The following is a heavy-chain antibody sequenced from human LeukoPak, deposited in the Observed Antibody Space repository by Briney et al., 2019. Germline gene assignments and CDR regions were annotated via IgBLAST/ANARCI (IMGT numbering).Heavy chain of an antibody. J-gene: IGHJ6*02. CDR2: IYYSGST. CDR3: ARFPYYYGMGV. CDR1: GGSISSSSYY. V-gene: IGHV4-39*01. Sequence: PSETLSLTCTVSGGSISSSSYYWGWIRQPPGKGLEWIGSIYYSGSTYYNPSLKSRVTISVDTSKNQFSLKLSSVTAADTAVYYCARFPYYYGMGVWGQGTTVTVSS.